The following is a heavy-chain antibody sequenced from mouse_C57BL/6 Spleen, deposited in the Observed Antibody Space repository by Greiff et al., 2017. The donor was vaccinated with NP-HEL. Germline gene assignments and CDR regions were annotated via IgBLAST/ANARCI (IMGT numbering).Heavy chain of an antibody. V-gene: IGHV5-17*01. D-gene: IGHD2-3*01. CDR3: ARRDGYYVGFDY. J-gene: IGHJ2*01. CDR1: GFTFSDYG. Sequence: EVQRVESGGGLVKPGGSLKLSCAASGFTFSDYGMHWVRQAPEKGLEWVAYISSGSSTIYYAATVKGRFTISRYNPTNTLFPQITSLRSEDTVMYYCARRDGYYVGFDYWGQGTTLTVSS. CDR2: ISSGSSTI.